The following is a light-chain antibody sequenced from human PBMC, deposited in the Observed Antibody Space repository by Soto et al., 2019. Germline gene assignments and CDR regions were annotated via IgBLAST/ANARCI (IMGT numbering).Light chain of an antibody. V-gene: IGKV3-20*01. CDR3: QLYGTSLWT. J-gene: IGKJ1*01. CDR1: QSVSSSN. Sequence: EIVLTQSPGTLSLSPGERATLSCRASQSVSSSNLAWYQQKVGQPPRLLIYGASNRATGIPDRFSGSGSGTDFTLTISRLEPEDFAVYYCQLYGTSLWTFGQGTKVDIK. CDR2: GAS.